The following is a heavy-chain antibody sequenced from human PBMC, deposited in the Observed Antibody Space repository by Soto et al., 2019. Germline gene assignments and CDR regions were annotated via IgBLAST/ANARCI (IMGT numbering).Heavy chain of an antibody. D-gene: IGHD2-2*01. Sequence: LGESLKISCKGSGYSFTSYWIGWVRQMPGKGLEWMGIIYPGDSDTRYSPSFQGQVTISADKSISTAYLQWSSLKASDTAMYYWARHGCISTSCYGGYFDYWGQGTLVTVSS. CDR1: GYSFTSYW. J-gene: IGHJ4*02. CDR2: IYPGDSDT. CDR3: ARHGCISTSCYGGYFDY. V-gene: IGHV5-51*01.